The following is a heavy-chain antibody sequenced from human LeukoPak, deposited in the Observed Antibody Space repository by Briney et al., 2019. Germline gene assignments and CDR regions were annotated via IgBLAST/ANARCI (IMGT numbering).Heavy chain of an antibody. Sequence: GGSLRLSCAASGFTFSSYGMHWVRQAPGKGLEWVAFIRYDGSNKYYADSVKGRFTISRDNSKNTLYLQMNSLRAEDTAVYYCANALGAAAGTGFDYWGQGTLVTVSS. J-gene: IGHJ4*02. V-gene: IGHV3-30*02. CDR2: IRYDGSNK. CDR3: ANALGAAAGTGFDY. D-gene: IGHD6-13*01. CDR1: GFTFSSYG.